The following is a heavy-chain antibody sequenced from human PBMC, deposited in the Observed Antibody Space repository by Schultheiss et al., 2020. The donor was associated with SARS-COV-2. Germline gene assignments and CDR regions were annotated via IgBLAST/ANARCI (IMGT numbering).Heavy chain of an antibody. CDR3: ARDRDSSAWYWSGLDV. CDR1: GGSFSGYY. J-gene: IGHJ6*02. V-gene: IGHV4-34*01. D-gene: IGHD6-19*01. CDR2: IYYSGST. Sequence: SETLSLTCAVYGGSFSGYYWSWIRQHPGKGLEWIGYIYYSGSTYYNPSLKSLVTISVDTSKNQFSLKLSSVTAADTAVYYCARDRDSSAWYWSGLDVWGQGTTVTVSS.